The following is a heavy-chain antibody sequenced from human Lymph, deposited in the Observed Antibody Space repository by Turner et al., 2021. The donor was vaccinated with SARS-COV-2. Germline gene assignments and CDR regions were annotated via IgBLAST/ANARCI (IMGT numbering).Heavy chain of an antibody. D-gene: IGHD2-2*02. J-gene: IGHJ6*02. CDR3: AKDRVVPPAIWNYYYYYGMDV. CDR2: IRGRGGST. Sequence: EVQLLESGGGLVQPGGSLRLPCAASGFPLSSYGMSWVRQAPGKGLEWVSVIRGRGGSTYYADSVKGRFTISRDNSKNTLYLQMNSLRAEDTAVYYCAKDRVVPPAIWNYYYYYGMDVWGQGTTVTVSS. V-gene: IGHV3-23*01. CDR1: GFPLSSYG.